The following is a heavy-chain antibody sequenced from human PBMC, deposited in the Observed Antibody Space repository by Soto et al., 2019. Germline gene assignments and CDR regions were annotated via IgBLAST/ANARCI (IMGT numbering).Heavy chain of an antibody. J-gene: IGHJ5*02. CDR1: GESYSGYY. V-gene: IGHV4-34*01. CDR2: INQSGST. CDR3: EREIAATGTKS. Sequence: SETLSLTCAVYGESYSGYYWSWIRQPPGEGLEWIGEINQSGSTNYNPSLKSRVTISILTSKNQFSLKLSSVTAADTAVYYCEREIAATGTKSWGQGTLVTVSS. D-gene: IGHD6-13*01.